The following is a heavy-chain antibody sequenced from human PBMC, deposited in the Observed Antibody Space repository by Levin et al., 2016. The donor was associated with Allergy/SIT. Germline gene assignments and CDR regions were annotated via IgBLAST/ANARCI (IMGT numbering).Heavy chain of an antibody. CDR2: INPNSGGT. V-gene: IGHV1-2*02. CDR3: ATDQPTVFGY. CDR1: GYTFTSYY. Sequence: ASVKVSCKASGYTFTSYYMHWVRQAPGQGLEWMGWINPNSGGTNYAQKFQGRVTMTRDTSISTAYMELSGLRSDDTAVYYCATDQPTVFGYWGQGTLVTVSS. J-gene: IGHJ4*02. D-gene: IGHD4-11*01.